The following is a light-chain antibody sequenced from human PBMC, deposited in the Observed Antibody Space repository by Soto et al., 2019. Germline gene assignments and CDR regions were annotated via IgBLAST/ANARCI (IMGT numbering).Light chain of an antibody. CDR2: GAS. Sequence: EIVLTQSPGTLSLSPGEGATLSCRASQSINSFLAWYQQRRGQAPRLLIHGASNRATGIPDRFSGSGSGPDFTLTISRLEPEDFAVYYCQQYGGPPRTFGQGTKVDIK. CDR1: QSINSF. CDR3: QQYGGPPRT. J-gene: IGKJ1*01. V-gene: IGKV3-20*01.